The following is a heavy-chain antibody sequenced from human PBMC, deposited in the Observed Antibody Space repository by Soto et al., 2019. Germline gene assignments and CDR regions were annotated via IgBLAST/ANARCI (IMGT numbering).Heavy chain of an antibody. D-gene: IGHD4-17*01. CDR1: GYSFTNYW. Sequence: ESLKISCKGSGYSFTNYWIAWVRQMPGKGLEYMGIIYPSDSTTRYSPSFQGQVTISADKSISTAYLQWNSLKASDTAMYYCARHGFYGDYSSNYFDPWGLGTLVTVSS. J-gene: IGHJ5*02. V-gene: IGHV5-51*01. CDR3: ARHGFYGDYSSNYFDP. CDR2: IYPSDSTT.